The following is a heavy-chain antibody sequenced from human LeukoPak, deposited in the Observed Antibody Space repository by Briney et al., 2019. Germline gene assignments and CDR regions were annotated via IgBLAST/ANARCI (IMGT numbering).Heavy chain of an antibody. CDR1: GGSISDHY. Sequence: SETLSLTCTVSGGSISDHYWSWIRQPAGQGLEWIGRIYPSGSTNYNPSLKSRLTMLVDTSKNQFSLKLSSVTAADTAVYYCAREVSWYGEVLYFDSWGQGPLVTVSS. CDR3: AREVSWYGEVLYFDS. CDR2: IYPSGST. D-gene: IGHD6-13*01. J-gene: IGHJ4*02. V-gene: IGHV4-4*07.